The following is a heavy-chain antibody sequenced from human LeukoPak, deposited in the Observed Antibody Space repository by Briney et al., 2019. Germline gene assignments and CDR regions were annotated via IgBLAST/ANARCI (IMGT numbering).Heavy chain of an antibody. J-gene: IGHJ4*02. V-gene: IGHV4-34*01. D-gene: IGHD3-10*01. CDR1: GGSFIGYY. CDR3: AITGPHYYGSGSPFDY. Sequence: SETLSLTYAVYGGSFIGYYWSWIRQPPGRGLEWIGDINHSGSTNFNPSLKSRVIISVDTSKNQFSLKVNSVTAADTAIYYCAITGPHYYGSGSPFDYWGQGTLVTVSS. CDR2: INHSGST.